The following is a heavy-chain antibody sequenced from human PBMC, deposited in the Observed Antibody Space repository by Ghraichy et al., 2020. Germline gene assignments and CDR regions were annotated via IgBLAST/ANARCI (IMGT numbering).Heavy chain of an antibody. D-gene: IGHD2-15*01. CDR2: IYWDDDK. CDR1: GFSLSTSGVG. CDR3: AHSKEDSSESRTLLVLNFDY. J-gene: IGHJ4*02. Sequence: GPTLVKPTQTLTLTCTFSGFSLSTSGVGVGWIRQPPGKALEWLALIYWDDDKRYSPSLKSRLTITKDTSKNQVVLTMTNMDPVDTATYYCAHSKEDSSESRTLLVLNFDYRGQGTLVTVSS. V-gene: IGHV2-5*02.